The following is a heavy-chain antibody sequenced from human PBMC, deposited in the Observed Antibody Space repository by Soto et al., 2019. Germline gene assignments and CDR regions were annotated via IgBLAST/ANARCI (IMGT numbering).Heavy chain of an antibody. V-gene: IGHV3-23*01. J-gene: IGHJ4*02. CDR3: ATPWPVGAAY. CDR1: GFPFNSYA. CDR2: ISGPADKT. Sequence: EVQLLESGGALVQPGGSLKLSCAASGFPFNSYAMAWVRQAPGKGLEWVSGISGPADKTYYAESVKGRFTISKDSSDNFLYLQMHSLRADDTAVYYCATPWPVGAAYWGQGTLVTVSS. D-gene: IGHD1-26*01.